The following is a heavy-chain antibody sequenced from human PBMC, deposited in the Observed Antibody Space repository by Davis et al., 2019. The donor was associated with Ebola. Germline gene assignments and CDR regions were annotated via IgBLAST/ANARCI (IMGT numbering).Heavy chain of an antibody. CDR3: ARGGILTGYYHFDY. V-gene: IGHV3-74*01. Sequence: HTGGSLRLSCAASGFSFNNYWMHWVRHVPGKGLVWVSRVSSDGTIMDYADSVKGRFTISRDNSKNTLYLQMNSLRAEDTAVYYCARGGILTGYYHFDYWGQGTLVTVSS. D-gene: IGHD3-9*01. CDR1: GFSFNNYW. J-gene: IGHJ4*02. CDR2: VSSDGTIM.